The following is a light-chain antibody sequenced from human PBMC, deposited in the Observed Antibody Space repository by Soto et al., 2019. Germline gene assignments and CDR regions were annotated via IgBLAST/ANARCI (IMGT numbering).Light chain of an antibody. CDR2: GAS. V-gene: IGKV1-39*01. J-gene: IGKJ5*01. Sequence: IQVTQPPSTLSASVGDRVSIPCRASLSISRYLHWYHQQPGKGPKVLIYGASSLQSGVSSRFSGSGSGTDFTLTISSVRPEDLGSFYCQQTFNSPITFGQGTRLEI. CDR3: QQTFNSPIT. CDR1: LSISRY.